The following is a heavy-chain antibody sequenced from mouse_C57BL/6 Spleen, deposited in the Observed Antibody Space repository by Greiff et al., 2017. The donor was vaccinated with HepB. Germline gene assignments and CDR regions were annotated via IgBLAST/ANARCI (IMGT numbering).Heavy chain of an antibody. CDR3: TRDDAYGRGDYYAMDY. D-gene: IGHD1-1*01. V-gene: IGHV5-9-1*02. Sequence: EVQRVESGEGLVKPGGSLKLSCAASGFTFSSYAMSWVRQTPEKRLEWVAYISSGGDYIYYADTVKGRFTISRDNARNTLYLQMSSLKSEDTAMYYCTRDDAYGRGDYYAMDYWGQGTSVTVSS. J-gene: IGHJ4*01. CDR2: ISSGGDYI. CDR1: GFTFSSYA.